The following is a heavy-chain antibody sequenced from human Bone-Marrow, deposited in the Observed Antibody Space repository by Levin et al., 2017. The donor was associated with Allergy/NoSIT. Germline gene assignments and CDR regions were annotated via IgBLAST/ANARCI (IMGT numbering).Heavy chain of an antibody. Sequence: GGSLRLSCAASGLTFNNAWMSWVRQAPGKGLEWVGRIKSTSDGGTTDYATPVKGRFTISRDDSRNNLYLQMHSLKTEDTAVYFCSTSRPPHYYESNTSYGGIDFWGQGTLVTVSS. D-gene: IGHD3-22*01. J-gene: IGHJ4*02. CDR1: GLTFNNAW. CDR2: IKSTSDGGTT. V-gene: IGHV3-15*01. CDR3: STSRPPHYYESNTSYGGIDF.